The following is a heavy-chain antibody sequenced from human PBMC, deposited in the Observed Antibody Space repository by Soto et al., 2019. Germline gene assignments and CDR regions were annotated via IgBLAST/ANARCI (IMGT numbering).Heavy chain of an antibody. J-gene: IGHJ4*02. Sequence: QVQLQESGPGLVKPSETLSLTCTVSGGSVSSGSYYWSWIRQPPGKGLEWIGYIYYSGSTNYNPSLKSRVTIPVDTSKNQFSLKLSSVTAADTAVYYCAREQGSYGDYDNYWGQGTLVTVSS. CDR2: IYYSGST. V-gene: IGHV4-61*01. CDR3: AREQGSYGDYDNY. D-gene: IGHD4-17*01. CDR1: GGSVSSGSYY.